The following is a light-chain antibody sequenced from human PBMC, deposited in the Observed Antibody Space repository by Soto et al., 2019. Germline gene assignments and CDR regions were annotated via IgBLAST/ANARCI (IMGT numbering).Light chain of an antibody. CDR2: EVS. V-gene: IGLV2-14*01. Sequence: QSALTQPASVSGSPGQSITISCTGTSSDVGGYNYVSWYQLHPGKAPKLIIYEVSHRPSGASNHFSGYKSGNTASLTISGLQAEDEADYYCSSYTSSSTRVFGGGTKLTVL. CDR1: SSDVGGYNY. CDR3: SSYTSSSTRV. J-gene: IGLJ3*02.